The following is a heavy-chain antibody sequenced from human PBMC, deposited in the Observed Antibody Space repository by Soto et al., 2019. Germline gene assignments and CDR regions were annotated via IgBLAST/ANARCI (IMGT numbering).Heavy chain of an antibody. CDR3: ARTRGYSDYDLDY. Sequence: EVQLLESGGGLVQPGGSLRLSCAVSGFTFSSYAMPWVRQPPGKGLEWVSAISYSGVSTYYADSVKGRFTISRDSSENTLSLQMNSLRVDDPAVYYCARTRGYSDYDLDYWGQGTLVTVSS. V-gene: IGHV3-23*01. CDR1: GFTFSSYA. CDR2: ISYSGVST. J-gene: IGHJ4*02. D-gene: IGHD5-12*01.